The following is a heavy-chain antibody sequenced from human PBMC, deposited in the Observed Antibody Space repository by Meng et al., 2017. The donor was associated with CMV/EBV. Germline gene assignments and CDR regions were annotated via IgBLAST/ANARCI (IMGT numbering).Heavy chain of an antibody. J-gene: IGHJ6*02. D-gene: IGHD3-3*01. V-gene: IGHV3-21*01. CDR3: ARAGVPYDSSHYYGMDV. CDR2: ISSSSSYI. Sequence: GESLKISCAASGLTFSSYSMNWVRQAPGKGLEWVSSISSSSSYIYYADSVKGRFTISRDNAKNSLYLQMNSLRAEDTAVYYCARAGVPYDSSHYYGMDVWGQGTTVTVSS. CDR1: GLTFSSYS.